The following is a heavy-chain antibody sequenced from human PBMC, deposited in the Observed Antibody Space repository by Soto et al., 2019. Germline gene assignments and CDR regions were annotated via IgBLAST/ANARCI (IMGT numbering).Heavy chain of an antibody. Sequence: SDPLSLTCDIYGEYFYGYIWKWIRQTPGKGLQWIGQINHSGSANYNPSLKSRVTISVHTSNSQFSLELSSVTAADTAVYYCASTQYGGNSSGAFDIWGQGTMVT. V-gene: IGHV4-34*01. D-gene: IGHD2-21*02. J-gene: IGHJ3*02. CDR3: ASTQYGGNSSGAFDI. CDR1: GEYFYGYI. CDR2: INHSGSA.